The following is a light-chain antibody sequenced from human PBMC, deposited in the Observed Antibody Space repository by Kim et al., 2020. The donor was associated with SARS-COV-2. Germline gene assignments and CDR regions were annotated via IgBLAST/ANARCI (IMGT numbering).Light chain of an antibody. CDR2: S. Sequence: SYELTQPPSVSVAPGKTARITCGGNNIGSKSVHWYQQKPGQAPVLVSDRPSGIPERFSGSNSGSTATLTISRVEAGDEADYYCQVWDSSSDHVVFGGGT. CDR3: QVWDSSSDHVV. J-gene: IGLJ2*01. CDR1: NIGSKS. V-gene: IGLV3-21*04.